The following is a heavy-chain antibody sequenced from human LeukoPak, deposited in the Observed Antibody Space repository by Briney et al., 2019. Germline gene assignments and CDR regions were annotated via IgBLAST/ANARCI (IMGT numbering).Heavy chain of an antibody. CDR3: AGDSSAWNYFDF. J-gene: IGHJ4*02. V-gene: IGHV4-61*02. Sequence: KPSETLSLTCTVSGGSISSGSYYWSWIRQPAGKGLEWIGRIYTSGSTNYNPSLKSRVTISVDTSKNQFSLKLSSVTAADTAVYYCAGDSSAWNYFDFWGQGNLVTVSS. CDR1: GGSISSGSYY. CDR2: IYTSGST. D-gene: IGHD6-19*01.